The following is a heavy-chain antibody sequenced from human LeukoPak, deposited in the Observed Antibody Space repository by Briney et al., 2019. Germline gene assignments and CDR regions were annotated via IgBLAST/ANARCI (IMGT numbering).Heavy chain of an antibody. D-gene: IGHD6-13*01. Sequence: VASVKVSCKASGYTFTNYGISWVRQAPGQGLEWMGWISAYNGNTNYAQKLQGRVTMTTDTSTSTAYMELRSLRSDDTAVYYCARGSVGSSWLYYYYYYGMDVWGQGTTVTVSS. CDR1: GYTFTNYG. J-gene: IGHJ6*02. CDR2: ISAYNGNT. CDR3: ARGSVGSSWLYYYYYYGMDV. V-gene: IGHV1-18*01.